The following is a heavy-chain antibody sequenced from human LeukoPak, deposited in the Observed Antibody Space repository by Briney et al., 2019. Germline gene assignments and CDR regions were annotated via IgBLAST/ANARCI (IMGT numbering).Heavy chain of an antibody. J-gene: IGHJ3*01. CDR2: IYTSGST. CDR1: GGSISSYY. V-gene: IGHV4-4*09. D-gene: IGHD3-22*01. Sequence: PSETLSLTCTVSGGSISSYYWSWIRQPPGKGLEWIGYIYTSGSTNYNPSLKSLVTISVDTSKNQFSLKLSSVTAADTAVYYCARHYRSRYYYDSSGPFADWGQGTMVTVSS. CDR3: ARHYRSRYYYDSSGPFAD.